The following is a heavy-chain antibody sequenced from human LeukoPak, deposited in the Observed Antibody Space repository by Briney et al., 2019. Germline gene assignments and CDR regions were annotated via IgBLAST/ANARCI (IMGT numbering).Heavy chain of an antibody. J-gene: IGHJ5*02. V-gene: IGHV1-2*06. D-gene: IGHD2-21*01. CDR3: ATDYSAT. CDR2: INPNSGGT. Sequence: ASVKVSCKASGYTFTGYYMHWVRQAPGQGLEWMGRINPNSGGTNYAQKFQGRVTMTRDTSISTAYMELSSLRSEDTAVYYCATDYSATWGQGTLVTVSS. CDR1: GYTFTGYY.